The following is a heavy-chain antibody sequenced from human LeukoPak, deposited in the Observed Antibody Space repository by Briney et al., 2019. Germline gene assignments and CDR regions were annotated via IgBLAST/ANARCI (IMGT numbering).Heavy chain of an antibody. V-gene: IGHV7-4-1*02. D-gene: IGHD3-10*01. CDR3: ARAAWFGAERPYYYGMDV. J-gene: IGHJ6*02. CDR2: INTNTGNP. CDR1: GYTFTSYA. Sequence: ASVKVSCKASGYTFTSYAMNWVRQAPGQGLEWMGGINTNTGNPTYAQGFTGRFVFSLDTSVSTAYLQISSLKAEDTAVYYCARAAWFGAERPYYYGMDVWGQGTTVTVSS.